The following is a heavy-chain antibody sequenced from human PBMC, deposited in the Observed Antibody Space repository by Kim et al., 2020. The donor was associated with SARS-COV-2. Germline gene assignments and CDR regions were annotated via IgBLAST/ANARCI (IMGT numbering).Heavy chain of an antibody. J-gene: IGHJ6*02. CDR1: GGSISSYY. CDR3: ARCSSWNDEADYYYGMDV. V-gene: IGHV4-59*01. CDR2: IYYSGST. D-gene: IGHD6-13*01. Sequence: SETLSLTCTVSGGSISSYYWSWIRQPPGKGLEWIGYIYYSGSTNYNPSLKSRVTISVDTSKNQFSLKLSSVTAADTAVYYCARCSSWNDEADYYYGMDVWGQGTTVTVSS.